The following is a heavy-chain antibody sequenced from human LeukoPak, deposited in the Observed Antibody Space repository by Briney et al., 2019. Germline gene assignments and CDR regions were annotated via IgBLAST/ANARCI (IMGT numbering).Heavy chain of an antibody. D-gene: IGHD1-1*01. CDR1: GFTVSNYY. V-gene: IGHV3-53*05. J-gene: IGHJ4*02. CDR3: ETAIQLRPF. CDR2: IYSGGST. Sequence: GGSLRLSCAASGFTVSNYYMSWVRQAPGKGLEWVSTIYSGGSTFYADSVKGRFTISRDNSKNTLYLQMNGLRPEDTAVYYCETAIQLRPFWGQGTLVTVSS.